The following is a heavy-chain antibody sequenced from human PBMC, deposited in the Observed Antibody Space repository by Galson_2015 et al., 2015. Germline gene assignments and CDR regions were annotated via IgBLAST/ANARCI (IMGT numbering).Heavy chain of an antibody. J-gene: IGHJ4*02. D-gene: IGHD3-9*01. V-gene: IGHV3-33*01. CDR3: ARDFDWSYYFDY. CDR2: IWYDGSNK. CDR1: GFTFSSYG. Sequence: SLRLSCAASGFTFSSYGMHWVRQAPGKGLEWVAVIWYDGSNKYYADSVKGRFTISRDNSKNTLYLQMNSLRAEDTAVYYCARDFDWSYYFDYWGQGTLVTVSS.